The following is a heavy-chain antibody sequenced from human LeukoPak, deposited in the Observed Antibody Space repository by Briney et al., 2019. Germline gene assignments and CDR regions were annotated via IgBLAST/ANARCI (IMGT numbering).Heavy chain of an antibody. CDR1: GGSISSSSYY. CDR3: ATPRSSSGYLGAFDI. D-gene: IGHD3-22*01. CDR2: IYYSGST. Sequence: KSSETLSLTCTVFGGSISSSSYYWGWIRQPPGKGLEWIGSIYYSGSTYYNPSLKSRVTISVDTSKNQFSLKLSSVTAADTAVYYCATPRSSSGYLGAFDIWGQGTMVTVSS. V-gene: IGHV4-39*01. J-gene: IGHJ3*02.